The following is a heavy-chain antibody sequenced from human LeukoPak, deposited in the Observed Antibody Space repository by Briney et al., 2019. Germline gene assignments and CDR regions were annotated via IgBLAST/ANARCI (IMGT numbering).Heavy chain of an antibody. D-gene: IGHD3-3*01. CDR3: ARDGTYYDFWSGYPTSFDY. CDR1: GYTFTGYY. Sequence: ASVKDSCQASGYTFTGYYMHWVRPAPGQGLEWMGWINPNSGGTNYAQNFQGRVAMTTDTSISTAYMELSRLRSDDTAVYYCARDGTYYDFWSGYPTSFDYWGQGTLLTVSS. CDR2: INPNSGGT. V-gene: IGHV1-2*02. J-gene: IGHJ4*02.